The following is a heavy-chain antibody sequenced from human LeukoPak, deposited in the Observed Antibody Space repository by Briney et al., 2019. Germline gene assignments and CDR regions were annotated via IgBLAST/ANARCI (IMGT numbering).Heavy chain of an antibody. CDR2: ISAYNGNT. V-gene: IGHV1-18*01. D-gene: IGHD3-3*01. J-gene: IGHJ4*02. Sequence: ASVKVSCKASGYTFTSYGISWVRQAPGQGLEWMGWISAYNGNTNYAQKLQGRVTMTTDTSTSTAYMELRSLRSDDTAVYYCARIRDDFWSGYYDDYWGQGTLVTVSS. CDR1: GYTFTSYG. CDR3: ARIRDDFWSGYYDDY.